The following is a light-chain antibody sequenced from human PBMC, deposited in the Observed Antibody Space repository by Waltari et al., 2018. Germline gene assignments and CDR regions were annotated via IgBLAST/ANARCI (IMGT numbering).Light chain of an antibody. V-gene: IGLV7-46*01. CDR2: ETS. CDR3: FLYYSGVVV. Sequence: QAVVTQEPSLTVSPGGTVTLTCGSSTGAVTISHYTYWFQQKPGQAPRTLIYETSKKHSWTPARLSGSLLGGKAALTRSGAQPEDEAGYYCFLYYSGVVVFGGGTKLTVL. J-gene: IGLJ2*01. CDR1: TGAVTISHY.